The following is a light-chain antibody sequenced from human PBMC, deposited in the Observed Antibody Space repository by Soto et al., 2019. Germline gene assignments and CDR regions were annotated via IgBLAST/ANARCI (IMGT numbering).Light chain of an antibody. CDR1: QGIRSD. CDR2: LAS. J-gene: IGKJ5*01. Sequence: IQLTQSPSSLSASVGDRVIITCRASQGIRSDLAWFQQKPGKAPKLLIYLASTLQSGVPSRFSGSGSGTEFTLTISSLHPEDFATYYCQQLNNYPITFGQGTRLEIK. CDR3: QQLNNYPIT. V-gene: IGKV1-9*01.